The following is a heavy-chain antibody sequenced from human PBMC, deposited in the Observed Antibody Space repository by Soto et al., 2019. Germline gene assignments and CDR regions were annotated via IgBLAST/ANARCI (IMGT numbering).Heavy chain of an antibody. CDR3: ARGISV. V-gene: IGHV4-31*03. D-gene: IGHD2-21*01. Sequence: QVQLQESGPGLVNPSQTLSLTCTVSVGSITRGGYYWSWIRQHPGKALEWIGYIYYIGSPYYTPSLKSRITTSIDTSKNQFSLRLSSVTAADTAVYYCARGISVWGQGTLVTVSS. CDR2: IYYIGSP. J-gene: IGHJ4*02. CDR1: VGSITRGGYY.